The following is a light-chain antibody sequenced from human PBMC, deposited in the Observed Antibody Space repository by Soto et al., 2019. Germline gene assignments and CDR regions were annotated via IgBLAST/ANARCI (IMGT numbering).Light chain of an antibody. Sequence: DIQMTQSPSTLSASVGDRVTITCRASQSISSWLAWYQQKPGKAPKLLIYDASSLESGVPSRFSGSGSGTEFTLTISSLQPDDFATYFCQQLDSDPPWTFGQGTRVEIK. J-gene: IGKJ1*01. CDR2: DAS. CDR1: QSISSW. CDR3: QQLDSDPPWT. V-gene: IGKV1-5*01.